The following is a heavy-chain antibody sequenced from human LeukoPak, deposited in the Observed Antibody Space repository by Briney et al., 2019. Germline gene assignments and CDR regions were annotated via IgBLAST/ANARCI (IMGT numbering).Heavy chain of an antibody. D-gene: IGHD1-26*01. V-gene: IGHV3-30-3*01. CDR2: ISPDGTSK. CDR3: ARGDSLGATMTDLDY. CDR1: KFIFIDSP. J-gene: IGHJ4*02. Sequence: GGSLRLSCVASKFIFIDSPMHWVRQPPGKGLQWVAVISPDGTSKYYADSVKGRFTISRDNSKNTLYLQVNSLRPEDTAVYYCARGDSLGATMTDLDYWGQGTLVTVSS.